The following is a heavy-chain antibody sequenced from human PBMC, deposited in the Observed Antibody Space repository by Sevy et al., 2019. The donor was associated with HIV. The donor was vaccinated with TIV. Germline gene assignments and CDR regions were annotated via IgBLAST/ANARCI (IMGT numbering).Heavy chain of an antibody. CDR2: LIGGGSRT. Sequence: GGSLRLSCAASGFPFSNFAMSWVRQAPGKRLEWVSTLIGGGSRTYYADSVTGRFIISRDNSRNTLYLQMNSLRAEDTVVYYCARDPTILRFLEWSRRNHYYGMDVWGQGATVTVSS. V-gene: IGHV3-23*01. J-gene: IGHJ6*02. CDR1: GFPFSNFA. D-gene: IGHD3-3*01. CDR3: ARDPTILRFLEWSRRNHYYGMDV.